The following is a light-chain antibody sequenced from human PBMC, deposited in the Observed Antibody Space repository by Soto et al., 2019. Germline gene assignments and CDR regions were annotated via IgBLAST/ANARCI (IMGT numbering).Light chain of an antibody. CDR2: DAS. CDR3: QQYYSYSWT. J-gene: IGKJ1*01. Sequence: DIQMTQSPSTLSASVGDRVTITCRASQSISSWLAWYQQKPGKAPKLLIYDASSLESGVPSRFSGSGSGTEFTLTISSLQPDDFATNYCQQYYSYSWTFGQGTKVEIK. V-gene: IGKV1-5*01. CDR1: QSISSW.